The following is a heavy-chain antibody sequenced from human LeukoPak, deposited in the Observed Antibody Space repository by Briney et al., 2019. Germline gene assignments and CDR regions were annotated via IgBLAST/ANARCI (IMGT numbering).Heavy chain of an antibody. V-gene: IGHV1-69*05. CDR1: GGTFSSYG. D-gene: IGHD4-17*01. CDR2: IIPVFGTA. CDR3: ARDPDYDDYVGGLDF. J-gene: IGHJ4*02. Sequence: ASVKVSCKASGGTFSSYGINWVRQTPGQGLEWMGGIIPVFGTANYAQKFQGRVAITTDESTSTAYMELSSLRSEDTAVYYCARDPDYDDYVGGLDFWGQGTLVTVSS.